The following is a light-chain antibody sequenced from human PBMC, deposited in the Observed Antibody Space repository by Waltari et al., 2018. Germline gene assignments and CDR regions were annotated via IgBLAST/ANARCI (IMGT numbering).Light chain of an antibody. CDR1: GSNIGGNS. J-gene: IGLJ3*02. CDR3: AAWDDSLNGWV. CDR2: SDN. Sequence: QSLLTQPPSASGTPGPRVTISCSGSGSNIGGNSVNWYQQVPGTAPNVLIFSDNQRPSGVPDRISGSKSGTSASLAISGLQSEDETDYYCAAWDDSLNGWVFGGGTRLTVL. V-gene: IGLV1-44*01.